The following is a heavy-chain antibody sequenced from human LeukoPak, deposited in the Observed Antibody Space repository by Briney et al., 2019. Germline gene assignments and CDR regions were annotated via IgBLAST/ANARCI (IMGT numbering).Heavy chain of an antibody. V-gene: IGHV4-59*01. Sequence: SETLSLTCTVSGDSITSYYWTWIRQPPGKGLEWIGYVHRSGSTNYNPSLKSRLTISVDTSKNQFSLKLTSVSAADTAVYYCARHNSYLVSAAYDYWGQGALVTVSS. CDR1: GDSITSYY. CDR2: VHRSGST. D-gene: IGHD2-15*01. CDR3: ARHNSYLVSAAYDY. J-gene: IGHJ4*02.